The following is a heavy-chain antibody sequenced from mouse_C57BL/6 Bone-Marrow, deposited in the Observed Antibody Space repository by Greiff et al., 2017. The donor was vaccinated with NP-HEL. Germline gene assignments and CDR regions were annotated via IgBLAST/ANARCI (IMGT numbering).Heavy chain of an antibody. CDR2: IWGGGST. CDR1: GFSLTSYG. V-gene: IGHV2-9*01. Sequence: VKLMESGPGLVAPSQSLSITCTVSGFSLTSYGVDWVRQPPGKGLEWLGVIWGGGSTNYNSALMSRLSISKDNSKSQVFLKMNSLQTDDTAMYYCARPYYYGSSYRYFDVWGTGTTVTVSS. D-gene: IGHD1-1*01. CDR3: ARPYYYGSSYRYFDV. J-gene: IGHJ1*03.